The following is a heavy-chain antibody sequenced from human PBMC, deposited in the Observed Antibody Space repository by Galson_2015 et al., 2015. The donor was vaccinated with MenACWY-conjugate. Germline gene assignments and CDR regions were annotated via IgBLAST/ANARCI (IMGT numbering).Heavy chain of an antibody. Sequence: SLRLSCAASGFTFRHYGMHWVRQAPGKGLEWVTAISYDGNNKYYADSVKGRFTISRDNSKNTVSLQMNGLTTEDTAVYFCARVLSSGWTRQFDYWGRGSLVTVSS. CDR1: GFTFRHYG. J-gene: IGHJ4*02. CDR2: ISYDGNNK. CDR3: ARVLSSGWTRQFDY. D-gene: IGHD6-19*01. V-gene: IGHV3-30*03.